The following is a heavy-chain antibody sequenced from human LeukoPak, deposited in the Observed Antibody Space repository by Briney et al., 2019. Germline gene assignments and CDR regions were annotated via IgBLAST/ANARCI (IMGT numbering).Heavy chain of an antibody. D-gene: IGHD6-19*01. J-gene: IGHJ4*02. CDR3: ARVGARGWYYFDY. Sequence: SQTRSLTCTVSAGSISSYYWSWLRQPPGEGLEWIGYIYYSGITNYNPSLKSRVTISVATSKKHLPLKLSSVAAADTAVYYCARVGARGWYYFDYWGQGTLVTVSS. CDR1: AGSISSYY. V-gene: IGHV4-59*01. CDR2: IYYSGIT.